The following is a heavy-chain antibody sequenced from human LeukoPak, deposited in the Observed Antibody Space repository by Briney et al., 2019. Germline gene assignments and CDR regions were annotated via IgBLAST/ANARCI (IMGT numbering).Heavy chain of an antibody. J-gene: IGHJ4*02. CDR3: AKESGPLGAPLYDY. Sequence: GGSLRLSCGASGFIFRNYAMSWARQAPGEGLKWVAGISDNGGGAYYAESLKGRFTISRDNSKNMLYLQMNSLRVEDTAVYYCAKESGPLGAPLYDYWGRGILVTASS. CDR2: ISDNGGGA. CDR1: GFIFRNYA. D-gene: IGHD4/OR15-4a*01. V-gene: IGHV3-23*01.